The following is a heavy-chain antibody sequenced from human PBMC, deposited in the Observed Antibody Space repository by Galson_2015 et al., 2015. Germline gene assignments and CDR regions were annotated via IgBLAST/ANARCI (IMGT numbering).Heavy chain of an antibody. CDR2: ISGSGGST. CDR3: AKDHTYYGPAGPPNWFDP. Sequence: SLRLSCAASGFTFSSYAMSWGRHAPGKGLEWVSAISGSGGSTYYADSVKGRFTISRDNSKNTLYLQMNSLRAEDTAVYYCAKDHTYYGPAGPPNWFDPWGQGTLVTVSS. J-gene: IGHJ5*02. V-gene: IGHV3-23*01. D-gene: IGHD3-10*01. CDR1: GFTFSSYA.